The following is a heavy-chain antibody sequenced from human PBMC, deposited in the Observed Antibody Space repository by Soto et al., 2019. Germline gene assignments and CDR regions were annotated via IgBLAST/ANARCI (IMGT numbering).Heavy chain of an antibody. J-gene: IGHJ4*02. V-gene: IGHV3-30*18. CDR3: AKDPSGTQPNFDY. Sequence: PGGSLRLSWAASGFTFSSYGMHWVRQAPGKGLEWVAVISYDGSNKDYADSVKGRFTISRDNSKNTLYLQMNSLRAEDTAVYYCAKDPSGTQPNFDYWGQGTLVTVSS. D-gene: IGHD1-1*01. CDR1: GFTFSSYG. CDR2: ISYDGSNK.